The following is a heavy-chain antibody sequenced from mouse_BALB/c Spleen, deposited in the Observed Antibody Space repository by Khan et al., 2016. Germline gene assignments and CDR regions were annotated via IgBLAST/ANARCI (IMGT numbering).Heavy chain of an antibody. CDR1: GYSITSGYY. CDR3: APVLRLRSLAY. D-gene: IGHD2-4*01. V-gene: IGHV3-6*02. Sequence: EVQLQESGPGLVKPSQSLSLTCSVTGYSITSGYYWNWIRQFPGNELAWLGYISYDSSNNYNPSLKNRISVTLDTSKNQFFPKLNSVTSEDTATYSCAPVLRLRSLAYWGQGTSVTVSS. CDR2: ISYDSSN. J-gene: IGHJ4*01.